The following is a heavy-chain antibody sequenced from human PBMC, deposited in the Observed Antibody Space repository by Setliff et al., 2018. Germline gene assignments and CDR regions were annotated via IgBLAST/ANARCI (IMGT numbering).Heavy chain of an antibody. CDR2: IKFISQGGTT. J-gene: IGHJ3*01. D-gene: IGHD5-12*01. V-gene: IGHV3-15*01. CDR1: GFTFSNAW. CDR3: TTDPVGNSGSDV. Sequence: PGGSLGLSCAASGFTFSNAWMSWVRQAPGKGLEWVGRIKFISQGGTTDYAAPVEDRFTISRDDSKNTLYLQMNDLKTEDTAVYFCTTDPVGNSGSDVWGQGTMVTVSS.